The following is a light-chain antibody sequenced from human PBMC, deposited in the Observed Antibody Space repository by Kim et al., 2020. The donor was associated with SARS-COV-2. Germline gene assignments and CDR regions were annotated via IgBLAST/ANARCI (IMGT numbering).Light chain of an antibody. V-gene: IGKV3-11*01. CDR1: QTVSSD. CDR3: QQRDNWPYT. J-gene: IGKJ2*01. CDR2: DIS. Sequence: CLSPGERAPPSCRASQTVSSDVGWYEHKQGQAPRLLMYDISNRATGIPARFSGSGTGTEFTLTISSLETEDSAVYYCQQRDNWPYTFGQGTKLEI.